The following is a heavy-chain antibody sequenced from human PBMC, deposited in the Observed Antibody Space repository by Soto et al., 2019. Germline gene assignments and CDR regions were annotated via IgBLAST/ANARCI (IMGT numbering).Heavy chain of an antibody. CDR1: GFTFSSYG. J-gene: IGHJ6*02. Sequence: GGSLRLSCAASGFTFSSYGMHWVRQAPGKGLEWVAVISYDGSTKYYADSVKGRFTISGDNSKNTLYLQMNSLRAEDTAVYYCAKDLSGSSGYFLFYYYYGMDVWGQGTTVTVSS. CDR3: AKDLSGSSGYFLFYYYYGMDV. V-gene: IGHV3-30*18. CDR2: ISYDGSTK. D-gene: IGHD5-12*01.